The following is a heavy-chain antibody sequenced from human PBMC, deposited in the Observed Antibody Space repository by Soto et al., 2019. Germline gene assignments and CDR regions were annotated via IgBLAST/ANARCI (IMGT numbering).Heavy chain of an antibody. Sequence: QLQLQESGPGLVKASETLSLTCTVSGGSINTYYWSWIRQPPGKGLEWIGYIYYSGSTKYNPPLRCRVPTSPDTSKNQFARKLPFVTAADTAVYYCARGARDYFDILPGYYRTGPEYWGQGTLVSVSS. CDR3: ARGARDYFDILPGYYRTGPEY. CDR1: GGSINTYY. D-gene: IGHD3-9*01. J-gene: IGHJ4*02. CDR2: IYYSGST. V-gene: IGHV4-59*01.